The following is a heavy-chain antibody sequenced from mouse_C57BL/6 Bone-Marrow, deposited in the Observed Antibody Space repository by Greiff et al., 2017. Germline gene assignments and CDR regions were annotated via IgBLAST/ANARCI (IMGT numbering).Heavy chain of an antibody. V-gene: IGHV7-3*01. CDR1: GFTFTDYY. CDR3: ARYCIYYYGVSYVYYAMDY. J-gene: IGHJ4*01. D-gene: IGHD1-1*01. CDR2: IRDKANGYTT. Sequence: EVMLVESGGGLVQPGGSLSLSCAASGFTFTDYYMSWVRQPPGKALEWLGFIRDKANGYTTEYSASVKGRFTISRDNSQSILYLQMHALRAEDSATYFCARYCIYYYGVSYVYYAMDYCGRGTAVTVTS.